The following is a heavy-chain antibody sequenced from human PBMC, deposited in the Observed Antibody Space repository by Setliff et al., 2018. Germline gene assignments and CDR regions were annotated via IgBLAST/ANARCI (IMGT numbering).Heavy chain of an antibody. CDR2: IYSDENT. J-gene: IGHJ3*02. CDR1: GGSINEYY. CDR3: ARKGISALSGAFDM. D-gene: IGHD1-26*01. Sequence: SETLSLTCSVSGGSINEYYWSWFRQPAGRGLEWIGRIYSDENTDYNPSLKSRVTMSADTSKNQFSLKLSSVTAADTAVYYCARKGISALSGAFDMWGQGTMVTVSS. V-gene: IGHV4-4*07.